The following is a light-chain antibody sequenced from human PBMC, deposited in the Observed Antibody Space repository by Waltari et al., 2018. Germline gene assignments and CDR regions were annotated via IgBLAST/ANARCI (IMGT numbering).Light chain of an antibody. V-gene: IGLV2-23*01. Sequence: QSALTQPASLSGSPGQSITISCAGHKNDIGTYNFVSWFQQFPGQAPQLIVSEATKRPSGVSYRFSGSKSGNTASLTISGLQAEDEADYYCCSYAGGSRVIFGGGTKLTVL. CDR1: KNDIGTYNF. CDR2: EAT. CDR3: CSYAGGSRVI. J-gene: IGLJ2*01.